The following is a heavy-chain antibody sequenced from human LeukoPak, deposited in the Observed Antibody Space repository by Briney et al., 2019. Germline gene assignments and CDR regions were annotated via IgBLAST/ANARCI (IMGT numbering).Heavy chain of an antibody. V-gene: IGHV3-23*01. CDR1: GLTFSSCA. Sequence: GGSLRLSCAASGLTFSSCAMSWVRQAPGEGLEWVSTISDSGGSTYQADSVKGRFTIARDNSKNTLYLQMNNLRAEDTAVYYCAKYQCGSYTKPRDYWGQGTLVTVSS. CDR2: ISDSGGST. J-gene: IGHJ4*02. CDR3: AKYQCGSYTKPRDY. D-gene: IGHD1-26*01.